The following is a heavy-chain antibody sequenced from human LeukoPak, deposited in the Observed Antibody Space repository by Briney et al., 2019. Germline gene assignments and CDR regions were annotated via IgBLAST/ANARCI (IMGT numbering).Heavy chain of an antibody. D-gene: IGHD2/OR15-2a*01. Sequence: SETLSLTCTVSGDSISNSNYYWGWIRQPPGKGLEWIGNIYYSGSTFYNPSLKSRLTILVDTSKNQFSLKLSSVTAADTAVYYCASYLGRYFDYWGQGTLVTVSS. J-gene: IGHJ4*02. CDR3: ASYLGRYFDY. CDR2: IYYSGST. CDR1: GDSISNSNYY. V-gene: IGHV4-39*07.